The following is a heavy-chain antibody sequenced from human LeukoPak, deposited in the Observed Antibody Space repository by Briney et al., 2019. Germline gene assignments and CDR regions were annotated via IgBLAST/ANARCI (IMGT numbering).Heavy chain of an antibody. CDR3: ARAGGYCGRISCPCYFDY. CDR2: ISAYNGNT. V-gene: IGHV1-18*01. Sequence: ASVKVSCKASGYTFTSYGISWVRQAPGQGLEWMGWISAYNGNTNYAQKLQGRVTMTTDTSTSTAYMELSSLRSEDTAVYYCARAGGYCGRISCPCYFDYWGQGSLVAVSS. CDR1: GYTFTSYG. J-gene: IGHJ4*02. D-gene: IGHD2-15*01.